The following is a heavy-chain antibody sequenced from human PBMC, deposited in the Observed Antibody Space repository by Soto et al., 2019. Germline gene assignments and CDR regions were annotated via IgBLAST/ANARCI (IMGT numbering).Heavy chain of an antibody. J-gene: IGHJ4*02. Sequence: QTLSLTCAICGDSVSNNGATWNWIRQSPSRGLEWLGRAYYRSRWQYDYATSVRSRITINPDTSKNQFSLQLSSVTPEDTAVYYCARDPPDFNSGFDSWGQGSLVTVSS. CDR2: AYYRSRWQY. CDR3: ARDPPDFNSGFDS. V-gene: IGHV6-1*01. CDR1: GDSVSNNGAT. D-gene: IGHD1-26*01.